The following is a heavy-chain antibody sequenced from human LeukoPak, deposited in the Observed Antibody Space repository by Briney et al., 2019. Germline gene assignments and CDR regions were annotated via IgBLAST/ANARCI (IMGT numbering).Heavy chain of an antibody. CDR2: LSSDGRDK. D-gene: IGHD2-21*02. CDR3: ARDSLRGDFESPTGY. J-gene: IGHJ4*02. V-gene: IGHV3-30*04. Sequence: PGRSLRLSCAASGFTFTKYSLHWVRQAPGKGLEWVGVLSSDGRDKYYTAAVKGRFTISRDNSENTLYLQMDSLRVDDTAVYYCARDSLRGDFESPTGYWGQGTWVTVSS. CDR1: GFTFTKYS.